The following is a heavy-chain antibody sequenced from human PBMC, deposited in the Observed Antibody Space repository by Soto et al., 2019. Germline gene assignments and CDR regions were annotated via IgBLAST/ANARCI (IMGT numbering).Heavy chain of an antibody. CDR1: GGSISSGGYY. V-gene: IGHV4-31*03. J-gene: IGHJ4*02. CDR3: ARGERQLVQPFDY. D-gene: IGHD6-13*01. Sequence: QVQLQESGPGLVKPSQTLSLTCTVSGGSISSGGYYWSWIRQHPGKGLEWIGYIYYSGSTYYNPSLKSRVTIAVDTSKNQFSLKLSSVTAADTAVYYCARGERQLVQPFDYWGQGTLVTVYS. CDR2: IYYSGST.